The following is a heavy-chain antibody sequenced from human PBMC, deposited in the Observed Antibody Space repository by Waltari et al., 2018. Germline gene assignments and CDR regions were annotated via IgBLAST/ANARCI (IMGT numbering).Heavy chain of an antibody. CDR1: GGSISSYY. Sequence: QVQLQESGPGLVKPSETLSLTCTVSGGSISSYYWSWIRQPPGKGLEWIGYIYYSGSTNYNPSLKSRVTISVDTSKNQFSLKLSSVTAADTAVYYCARGETGDCLDYWGHGTLVTVSS. CDR3: ARGETGDCLDY. V-gene: IGHV4-59*01. J-gene: IGHJ4*01. CDR2: IYYSGST. D-gene: IGHD7-27*01.